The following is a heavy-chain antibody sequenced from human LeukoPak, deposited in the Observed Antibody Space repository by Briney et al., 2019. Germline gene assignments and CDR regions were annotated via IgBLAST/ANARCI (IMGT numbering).Heavy chain of an antibody. CDR3: ARGGSGSYYIPSYYYGMDV. D-gene: IGHD3-10*01. V-gene: IGHV1-2*04. Sequence: ASVKVSCKASGYTFTGYYMHWVRQAPGQGLEWVGWINPNSGGTNYAQKFQGWVTMTRDTSISTAYMELSRLRSDDTAVYYCARGGSGSYYIPSYYYGMDVWGKGTTVTVSS. CDR2: INPNSGGT. J-gene: IGHJ6*04. CDR1: GYTFTGYY.